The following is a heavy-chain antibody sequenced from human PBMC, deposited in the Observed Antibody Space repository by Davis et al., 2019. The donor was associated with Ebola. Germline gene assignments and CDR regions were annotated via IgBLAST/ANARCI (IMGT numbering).Heavy chain of an antibody. Sequence: GESLKISCAGSGFTFSNYWMYWLRQAPGKGLVWVSRINTDGSSSDYADSVKGRISISRGDAKKTVYLQMNSLRAEDTAVYFCARSRGGYFDLWGRGTLVTVSS. J-gene: IGHJ2*01. D-gene: IGHD3-16*01. CDR3: ARSRGGYFDL. CDR1: GFTFSNYW. CDR2: INTDGSSS. V-gene: IGHV3-74*01.